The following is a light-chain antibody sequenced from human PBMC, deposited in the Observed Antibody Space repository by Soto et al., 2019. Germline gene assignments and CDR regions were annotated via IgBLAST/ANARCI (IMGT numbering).Light chain of an antibody. J-gene: IGKJ4*01. CDR1: QTISVD. CDR2: RAS. Sequence: DIQMTQSPSSLSASRGDRVTITCRASQTISVDLNWYQQKPGRVATLLIARASTLQSGAPSSFVRSGSVTDFSLTISGLPPEDFANYYCKQSHSPPTFGRGTKVEI. V-gene: IGKV1-39*01. CDR3: KQSHSPPT.